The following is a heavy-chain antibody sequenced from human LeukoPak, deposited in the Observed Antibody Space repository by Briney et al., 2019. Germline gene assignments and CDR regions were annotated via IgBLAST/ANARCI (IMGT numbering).Heavy chain of an antibody. J-gene: IGHJ4*02. CDR2: IYSGGST. CDR1: GFTFSSYA. CDR3: ARDRSIAAAGTLFTDY. D-gene: IGHD6-13*01. Sequence: GGSLRLSCAASGFTFSSYAMSWVRQAPGKGLEWVSVIYSGGSTYYADSVKGRFTISRDNSKNTLYLQMNSLRAEDTAVYYCARDRSIAAAGTLFTDYWGQGTLVTVSS. V-gene: IGHV3-66*02.